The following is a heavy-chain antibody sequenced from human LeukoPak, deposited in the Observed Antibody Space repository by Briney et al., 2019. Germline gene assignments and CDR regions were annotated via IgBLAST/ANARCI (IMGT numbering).Heavy chain of an antibody. CDR3: ARHIVGAQGVVYAFDI. J-gene: IGHJ3*02. Sequence: GASVKVSCKTSGYTFTRYYIHWVRQAPGQGLEWMTMINPSGGSTSYVQKFQGRVTMTTDTSTSTAYMELRSLRSDDTAVYYCARHIVGAQGVVYAFDIWGQGTMVTVSS. CDR1: GYTFTRYY. CDR2: INPSGGST. V-gene: IGHV1-46*01. D-gene: IGHD2-15*01.